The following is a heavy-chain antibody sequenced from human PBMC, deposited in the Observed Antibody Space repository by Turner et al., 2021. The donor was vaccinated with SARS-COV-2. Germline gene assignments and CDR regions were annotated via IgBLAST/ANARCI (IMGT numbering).Heavy chain of an antibody. CDR2: ISSSGGTT. CDR1: RFTFSNSA. J-gene: IGHJ4*03. D-gene: IGHD2-8*01. Sequence: EVQLLESGGGLVPPGGSLRGPCAASRFTFSNSAMSWVRQAPGKGLEWVSTISSSGGTTCYADTVPRRFTISRDNSKNTLYLQMNSLRAGDTALYYCANVLSYFFAYWPPGTLVTVSS. CDR3: ANVLSYFFAY. V-gene: IGHV3-23*01.